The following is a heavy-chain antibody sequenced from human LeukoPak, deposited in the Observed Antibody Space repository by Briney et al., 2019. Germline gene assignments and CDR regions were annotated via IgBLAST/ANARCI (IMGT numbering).Heavy chain of an antibody. D-gene: IGHD2-15*01. CDR2: ISYGGSTK. J-gene: IGHJ4*02. CDR1: GFTFSSNA. CDR3: ARGSVGTPPPFDY. Sequence: GGSLRLSCAASGFTFSSNALHWVRQAPGKGLDWVALISYGGSTKSYADSVKGRFTISRDSSTLYLQMNSLGIEDTAVYYCARGSVGTPPPFDYWGQGTLVTVSS. V-gene: IGHV3-30-3*01.